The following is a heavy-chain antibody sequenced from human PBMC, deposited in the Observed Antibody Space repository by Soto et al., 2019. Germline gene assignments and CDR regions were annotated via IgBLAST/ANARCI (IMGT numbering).Heavy chain of an antibody. D-gene: IGHD6-13*01. CDR2: TYYRSKWKN. CDR1: GDSVASNRAT. CDR3: VRGVDSSFEY. V-gene: IGHV6-1*01. J-gene: IGHJ4*02. Sequence: SQTLSLTCVFSGDSVASNRATWNWVRQSPSRGLEWLGRTYYRSKWKNDYALSVNSRITINPDTSKNQLSLQLSSVTPDDTAIYYCVRGVDSSFEYWGQGTLATVSS.